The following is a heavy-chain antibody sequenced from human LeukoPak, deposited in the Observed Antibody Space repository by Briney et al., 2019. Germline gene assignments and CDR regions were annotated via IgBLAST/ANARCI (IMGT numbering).Heavy chain of an antibody. Sequence: TETLSLTCAVYGGSFSGYYWSWIRQPPGKGLEWIGEINHSGSTNYNPSLKSRVTISVDTSKNQFSLKLSSVTAADTAVYYCARARAGNFDYWGQGTLVTVSS. CDR2: INHSGST. CDR1: GGSFSGYY. CDR3: ARARAGNFDY. J-gene: IGHJ4*02. D-gene: IGHD1-1*01. V-gene: IGHV4-34*01.